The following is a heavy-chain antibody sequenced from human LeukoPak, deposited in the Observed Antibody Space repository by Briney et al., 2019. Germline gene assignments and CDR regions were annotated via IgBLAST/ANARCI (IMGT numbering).Heavy chain of an antibody. CDR2: ISGYNGNT. CDR3: ARDSGLLWWYSRY. D-gene: IGHD2-21*01. CDR1: GYNFTSYG. V-gene: IGHV1-18*01. Sequence: ASVKVSCKASGYNFTSYGISWVRQAPGQGLEWMGWISGYNGNTNYAQKFQDRFTMTTDTSTSTAYMELRSLRSDDTAVYYCARDSGLLWWYSRYWGQGTLVTVSS. J-gene: IGHJ4*02.